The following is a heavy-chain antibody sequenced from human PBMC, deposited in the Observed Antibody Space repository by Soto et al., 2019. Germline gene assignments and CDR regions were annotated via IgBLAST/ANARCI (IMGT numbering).Heavy chain of an antibody. V-gene: IGHV1-18*01. CDR3: ARSLGSGTGFDY. CDR2: ISGYNGDT. J-gene: IGHJ4*02. CDR1: GYTFSNYG. D-gene: IGHD3-10*01. Sequence: QVQLVQSAAEVKKPGASVKVSCKASGYTFSNYGISWVRQAPGQGLEWTAWISGYNGDTKNAQSLQGRVTVTTDTSTSTSYMKLRSLRSDDTAIYYCARSLGSGTGFDYWGQGTLVTVSS.